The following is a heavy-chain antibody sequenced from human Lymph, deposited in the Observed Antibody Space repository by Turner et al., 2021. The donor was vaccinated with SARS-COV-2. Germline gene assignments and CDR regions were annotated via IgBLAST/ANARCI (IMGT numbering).Heavy chain of an antibody. CDR2: MSSSGGST. CDR3: AKDPNWYVLSAFDY. V-gene: IGHV3-23*01. D-gene: IGHD1-1*01. J-gene: IGHJ4*02. CDR1: GFTFSSYA. Sequence: EVQLLGSGGGLVQPGGSLRLTCAASGFTFSSYAMSWVRQAPGKGLEWVSAMSSSGGSTYYDDSVKGRFIISRDNSKNTLYLQMNSLRAEDTAVDYCAKDPNWYVLSAFDYWGQGTLVTVSS.